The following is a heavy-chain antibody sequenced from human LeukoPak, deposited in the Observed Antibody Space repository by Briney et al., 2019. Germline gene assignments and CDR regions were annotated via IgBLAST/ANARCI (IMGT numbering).Heavy chain of an antibody. J-gene: IGHJ4*02. CDR1: GFTFSDYY. CDR2: ISSSGSTI. CDR3: ARSDNSGYWYFDY. Sequence: GGSLRLSCAASGFTFSDYYMRWIRQAPGKGLEWVSHISSSGSTIYYADSVKGRFTISRDNAKNSLYLQMNSLRAEDTAVYYCARSDNSGYWYFDYWGQETLVTVSS. V-gene: IGHV3-11*04. D-gene: IGHD3-22*01.